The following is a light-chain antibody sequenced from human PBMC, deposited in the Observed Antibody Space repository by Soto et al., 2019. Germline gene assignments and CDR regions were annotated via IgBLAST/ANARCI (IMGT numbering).Light chain of an antibody. J-gene: IGKJ4*01. CDR2: GTS. Sequence: EIVLTQSPATLSLSPGERATLSCRASQSVSSSYLAWYQQKPGQAPRLLIYGTSNRATGIPDRFSGSGSGTDFHLTIRRLAPDDLAVYYCQQYDSSPPHTFGGGPKVEIK. V-gene: IGKV3-20*01. CDR1: QSVSSSY. CDR3: QQYDSSPPHT.